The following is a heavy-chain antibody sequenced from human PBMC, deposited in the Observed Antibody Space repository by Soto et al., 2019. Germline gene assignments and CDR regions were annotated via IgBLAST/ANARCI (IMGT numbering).Heavy chain of an antibody. CDR2: SYYRGST. D-gene: IGHD3-3*01. V-gene: IGHV4-39*01. CDR1: GGSISSRSHY. J-gene: IGHJ4*02. Sequence: QLPLQESGPGLVKPSETLSLTCTVSGGSISSRSHYWGWIRQSPGKHLEWIGSSYYRGSTHYNPSLKTRVTMSVETSKNQSSLKVYSVTAADTAVYYCATADGFGVVTPFFEYWGQGILVTVSS. CDR3: ATADGFGVVTPFFEY.